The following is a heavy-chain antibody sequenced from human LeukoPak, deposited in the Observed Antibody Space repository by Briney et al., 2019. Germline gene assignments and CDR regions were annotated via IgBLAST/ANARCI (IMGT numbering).Heavy chain of an antibody. J-gene: IGHJ4*02. D-gene: IGHD5-18*01. V-gene: IGHV4-59*08. Sequence: SETLSLTCTVSGGSISSYYWSWIRQPPGKGLEWIGYIYYSGSTNYNPSLKSRVTISVDTSKNQFSLKLSSVTAADTAVYYFATDTSDTAMASFDYWGQGTLVTVSS. CDR3: ATDTSDTAMASFDY. CDR2: IYYSGST. CDR1: GGSISSYY.